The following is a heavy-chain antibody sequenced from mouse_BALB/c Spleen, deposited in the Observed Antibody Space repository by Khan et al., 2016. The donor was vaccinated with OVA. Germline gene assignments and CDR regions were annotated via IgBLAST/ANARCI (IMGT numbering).Heavy chain of an antibody. V-gene: IGHV1-76*01. J-gene: IGHJ2*01. CDR1: GYIFTSYW. CDR2: IYPGTDNT. CDR3: AKEVAVYYFDY. D-gene: IGHD3-3*01. Sequence: QMQLEESGADLVRPGASVKLSCTTSGYIFTSYWIHWVKQRSGQGLEWIARIYPGTDNTYYNERLKDQATLTADNSSSTAYLQLSSLKSEDSAIYFCAKEVAVYYFDYGGQGTTLTVSS.